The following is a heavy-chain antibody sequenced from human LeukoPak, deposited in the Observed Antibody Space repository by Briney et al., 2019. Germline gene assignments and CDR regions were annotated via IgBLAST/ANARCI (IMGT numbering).Heavy chain of an antibody. V-gene: IGHV4-59*01. D-gene: IGHD3-3*01. CDR1: GGSISSYY. CDR2: IYYSGST. J-gene: IGHJ6*03. CDR3: ARDAAAPRYYDFWSGSYYYMDV. Sequence: KPSETLSLTCTVSGGSISSYYWSWIRQPPGKGLEWIGYIYYSGSTNYNPSLKSRVTISVDTSKNQFSLKLSSVTAADTAVYYCARDAAAPRYYDFWSGSYYYMDVWGKGTTVTVSS.